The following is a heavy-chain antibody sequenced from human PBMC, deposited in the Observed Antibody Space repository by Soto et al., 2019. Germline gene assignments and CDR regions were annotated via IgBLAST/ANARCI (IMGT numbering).Heavy chain of an antibody. CDR3: ARELYSSVRFDP. CDR1: GYTFTSYD. D-gene: IGHD6-25*01. J-gene: IGHJ5*02. CDR2: MNPNSGNT. Sequence: QVQLVQSGAEVKKPGASVKVSCKASGYTFTSYDINWVRQATGQGLEWMGWMNPNSGNTVYAQKFQGRVTMTRNTSISTADMELSSLRSEDTAVYYCARELYSSVRFDPWGQGTLVTVSS. V-gene: IGHV1-8*01.